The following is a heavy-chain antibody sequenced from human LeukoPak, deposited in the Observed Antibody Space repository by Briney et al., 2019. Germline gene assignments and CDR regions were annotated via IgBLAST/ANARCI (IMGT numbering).Heavy chain of an antibody. CDR3: ARVGYDILTGYYGGAFDI. CDR1: GGSISSSNYY. J-gene: IGHJ3*02. D-gene: IGHD3-9*01. Sequence: SETLSLTCTVPGGSISSSNYYWGWIRQPPGKGLEWIGSIYYSGSTYYNPSLKSRVTISVDTSKNQFSLKLSSVTAADTAVYYCARVGYDILTGYYGGAFDIWGQGTMVTVSS. CDR2: IYYSGST. V-gene: IGHV4-39*07.